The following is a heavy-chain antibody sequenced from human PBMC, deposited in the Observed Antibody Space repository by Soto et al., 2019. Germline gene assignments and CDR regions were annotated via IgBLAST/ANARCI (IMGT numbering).Heavy chain of an antibody. Sequence: SVKVSCKASGGTFSSYAISWLRQSPGQGLEWMGGIIPIFGTANYAQKFQGRVTITADESTSTAYMELSSLRSEDTAVYYCARGDSDYYDSSGSEIDAFDIWGQGTMVTVSS. CDR1: GGTFSSYA. CDR3: ARGDSDYYDSSGSEIDAFDI. CDR2: IIPIFGTA. J-gene: IGHJ3*02. D-gene: IGHD3-22*01. V-gene: IGHV1-69*13.